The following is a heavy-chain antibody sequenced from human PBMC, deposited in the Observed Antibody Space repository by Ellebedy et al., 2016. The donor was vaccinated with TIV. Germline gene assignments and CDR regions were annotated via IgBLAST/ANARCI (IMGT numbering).Heavy chain of an antibody. CDR1: GYTFTSYA. J-gene: IGHJ5*02. D-gene: IGHD2-15*01. V-gene: IGHV1-3*01. CDR3: ARAFLLVVAATDNWFDP. CDR2: INAGNGNT. Sequence: ASVKVSCKASGYTFTSYAMHWVRQAPGQRLEWMGWINAGNGNTKYSQKFQGRVTITRDTSASTAYMWLSSLRSEDTAVYYCARAFLLVVAATDNWFDPWGQGTLVTVSS.